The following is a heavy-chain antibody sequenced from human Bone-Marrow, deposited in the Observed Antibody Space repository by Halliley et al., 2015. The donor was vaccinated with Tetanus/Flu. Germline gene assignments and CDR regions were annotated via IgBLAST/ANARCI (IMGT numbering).Heavy chain of an antibody. J-gene: IGHJ3*01. D-gene: IGHD1-26*01. CDR3: ARAKGFAVIVDAFDF. V-gene: IGHV4-59*12. Sequence: TLSLTCSVSGGSITSYYWSWIRQSPGKGLEWIGYIYYRGTTPYNPSFKSRVTVSVDMSNNRFSLSLSSVTAADSAVYYCARAKGFAVIVDAFDFWGPGRMVTVST. CDR1: GGSITSYY. CDR2: IYYRGTT.